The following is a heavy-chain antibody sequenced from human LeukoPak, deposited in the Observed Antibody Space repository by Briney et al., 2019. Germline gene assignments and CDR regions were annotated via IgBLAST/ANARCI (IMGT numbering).Heavy chain of an antibody. J-gene: IGHJ6*02. CDR2: IYYSGSI. D-gene: IGHD1-7*01. V-gene: IGHV4-28*03. Sequence: SSETLSLTCAVSGYSISSSNWWGWIRQPPGKGLEWIGYIYYSGSIYYNPSLKSRVTMSVDTSKNQFSLKLSSVTAADTAVYHCARDNWNYGSSMGVWGQGTTVTVSS. CDR1: GYSISSSNW. CDR3: ARDNWNYGSSMGV.